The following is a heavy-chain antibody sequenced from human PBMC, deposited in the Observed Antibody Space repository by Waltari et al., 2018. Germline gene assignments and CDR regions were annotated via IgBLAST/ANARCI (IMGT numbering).Heavy chain of an antibody. CDR1: GFTFDDYA. Sequence: EVQLVESGGGLVQPGRSLRLSCAASGFTFDDYAMHWVRQAPGKGLEWVAGISWNSCSIGYADSVKGRFTISRDNAKNSLYLQMNSLRAEDTALYYCAKDGDYGSYYFDYWGQGTLVTVSS. V-gene: IGHV3-9*01. CDR2: ISWNSCSI. D-gene: IGHD3-10*01. CDR3: AKDGDYGSYYFDY. J-gene: IGHJ4*02.